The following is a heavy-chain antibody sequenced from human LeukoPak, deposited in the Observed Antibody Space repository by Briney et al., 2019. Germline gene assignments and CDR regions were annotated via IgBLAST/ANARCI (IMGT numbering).Heavy chain of an antibody. CDR2: ISYDRSKK. CDR1: GFIFSSYW. CDR3: ARQYCSGGSCHIDY. D-gene: IGHD2-15*01. Sequence: GGSLRLSCAASGFIFSSYWMSWVRQAPGKGLEWVAVISYDRSKKFYADSVKGRFTISRDNSKNTIFLQMNSLRIEDTAVYYCARQYCSGGSCHIDYWGQGTLVTVSS. V-gene: IGHV3-30*03. J-gene: IGHJ4*02.